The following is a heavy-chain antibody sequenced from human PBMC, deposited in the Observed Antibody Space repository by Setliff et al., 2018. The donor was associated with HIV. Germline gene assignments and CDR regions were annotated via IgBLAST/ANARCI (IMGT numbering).Heavy chain of an antibody. CDR3: AREGEVLRYFDWFQYGMDV. D-gene: IGHD3-9*01. V-gene: IGHV1-18*01. Sequence: ASVKVSCKASGYTFTSYGISWVRQAPGQGLEWMGWISAYNGNTNYAQKLQGRVTMTTDTSTSTAYMELRSLRSDDTSVYYCAREGEVLRYFDWFQYGMDVWGQGTTVTVSS. CDR1: GYTFTSYG. J-gene: IGHJ6*02. CDR2: ISAYNGNT.